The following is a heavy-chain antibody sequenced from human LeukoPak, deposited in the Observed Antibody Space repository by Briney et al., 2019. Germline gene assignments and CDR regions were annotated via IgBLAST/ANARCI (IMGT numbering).Heavy chain of an antibody. V-gene: IGHV4-39*07. CDR3: ARVGPRYSSSSGTDAFDI. CDR2: IYYSGST. CDR1: GGSISSSSYY. J-gene: IGHJ3*02. Sequence: SETLSLTCTVSGGSISSSSYYWGWIRQPPGKGLEWIGSIYYSGSTYYNPSLKSRVTISVDTSKNQFSLKLSSVTAADTAVYYCARVGPRYSSSSGTDAFDIWGQGTMVTVSS. D-gene: IGHD6-6*01.